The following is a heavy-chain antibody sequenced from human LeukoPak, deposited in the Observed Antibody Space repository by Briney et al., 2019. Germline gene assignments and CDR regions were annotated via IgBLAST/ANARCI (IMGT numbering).Heavy chain of an antibody. CDR2: IYTRGST. D-gene: IGHD6-13*01. Sequence: ASETLSLTCTVSGGSISSGSYYWSWVRQPAGKGLEWIGRIYTRGSTSYNPSLQSRVTISLDKSKNVFSLNLSSVTAADTAVYYRARDDVGIAAAGGIYWGQGTLVTVSS. J-gene: IGHJ4*02. V-gene: IGHV4-61*02. CDR3: ARDDVGIAAAGGIY. CDR1: GGSISSGSYY.